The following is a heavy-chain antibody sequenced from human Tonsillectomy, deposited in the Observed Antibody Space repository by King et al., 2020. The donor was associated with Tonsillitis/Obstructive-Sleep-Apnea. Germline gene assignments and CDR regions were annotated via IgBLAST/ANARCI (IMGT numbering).Heavy chain of an antibody. CDR2: IYPGDSDT. Sequence: VQLVESGAEVKKPGESLKISCKGSGYSFTSYWIAWVRQMPGKGLEWMGSIYPGDSDTRYSPSIQGQVTISADKSISTAYLQWSSLKASDTAMYYCARQGCNSTISYSHCNWFDPWGQGTLVTVSS. V-gene: IGHV5-51*01. D-gene: IGHD2-2*01. CDR1: GYSFTSYW. J-gene: IGHJ5*02. CDR3: ARQGCNSTISYSHCNWFDP.